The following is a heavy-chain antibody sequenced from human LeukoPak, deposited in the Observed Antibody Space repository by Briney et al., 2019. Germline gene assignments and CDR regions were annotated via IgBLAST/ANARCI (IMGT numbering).Heavy chain of an antibody. V-gene: IGHV3-23*01. J-gene: IGHJ4*02. D-gene: IGHD2-15*01. Sequence: GGSLRLSCVASGFTLSSYAMSWVRQAPGKGLEWVSGISGSGGRTDYADSVKGRFTISRDNSKNTVHLQMNSLRAEDTAVYYCAKESSDGNFGGNWGQGTLVTVSS. CDR1: GFTLSSYA. CDR3: AKESSDGNFGGN. CDR2: ISGSGGRT.